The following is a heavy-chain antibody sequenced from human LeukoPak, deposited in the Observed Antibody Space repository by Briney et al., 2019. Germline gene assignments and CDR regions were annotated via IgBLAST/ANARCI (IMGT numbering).Heavy chain of an antibody. Sequence: ASVKVSCKASGYIFTIYGISWVRQAPGQGLEWMEWISVNNGKTKYAQNFQDRVIITTETSTTTAYMELRSLRSDDTAVYYCARRIVRYSDWSDYMDVWGKGTTVTISS. D-gene: IGHD3-9*01. CDR2: ISVNNGKT. J-gene: IGHJ6*03. CDR1: GYIFTIYG. V-gene: IGHV1-18*01. CDR3: ARRIVRYSDWSDYMDV.